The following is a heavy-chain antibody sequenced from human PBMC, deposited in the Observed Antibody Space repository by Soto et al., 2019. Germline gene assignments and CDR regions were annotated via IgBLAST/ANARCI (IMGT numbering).Heavy chain of an antibody. CDR2: IYPGTSEN. CDR1: GYRCSSLW. J-gene: IGHJ4*02. Sequence: PGVSLKISCQGAGYRCSSLWIAWVSKLPGKGLEWMAIIYPGTSENRYSPSFQGQVTISVDKSINTAYLQWSSLKASDTAMYYCARHQGTRGWPAPFDYWGQGTLVTVSS. V-gene: IGHV5-51*01. CDR3: ARHQGTRGWPAPFDY. D-gene: IGHD6-19*01.